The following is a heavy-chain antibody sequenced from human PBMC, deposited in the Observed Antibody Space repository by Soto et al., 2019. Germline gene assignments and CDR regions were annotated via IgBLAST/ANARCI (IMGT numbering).Heavy chain of an antibody. CDR3: ARPGLGTDWYFDL. D-gene: IGHD6-13*01. V-gene: IGHV3-30-3*01. J-gene: IGHJ2*01. Sequence: QVQLVESGGGVVQPGRSLRLSCAASGFTFSSYAMHWVRQAPGKGLEWVAVISYDGSNKYYADSVKGRFTISRDNSKNTLYLQMNSLRAEDTAVYYCARPGLGTDWYFDLWGRGTLVTVSS. CDR1: GFTFSSYA. CDR2: ISYDGSNK.